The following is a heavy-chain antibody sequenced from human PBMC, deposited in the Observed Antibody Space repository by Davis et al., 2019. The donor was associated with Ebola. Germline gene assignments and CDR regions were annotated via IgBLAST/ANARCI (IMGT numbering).Heavy chain of an antibody. V-gene: IGHV3-23*01. D-gene: IGHD6-13*01. CDR3: AKDQDNSSWYLSWYFDL. J-gene: IGHJ2*01. Sequence: GGSLRLSCAASGFTFSRYWMTWVRQAPGKGLEWVSAICGGGGCTYYADSVKGRFTISRHNSKNTLFLQMNSLRAEDTAVYYCAKDQDNSSWYLSWYFDLWGRGTLVTVSS. CDR1: GFTFSRYW. CDR2: ICGGGGCT.